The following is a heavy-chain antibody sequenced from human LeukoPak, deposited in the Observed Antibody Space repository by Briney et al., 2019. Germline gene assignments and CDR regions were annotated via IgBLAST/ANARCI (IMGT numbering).Heavy chain of an antibody. V-gene: IGHV4-61*02. J-gene: IGHJ5*02. CDR2: IYTTGST. Sequence: SQTLSLTCTVSGDSISSGTYFWSCIRQPAGEGLECIGRIYTTGSTNYNPSLKSRVTISVDTSKNQFSLKLSSVTAADTAVYYCARGDSSGPIWFDPWGQGTLVTVSS. CDR1: GDSISSGTYF. D-gene: IGHD3-22*01. CDR3: ARGDSSGPIWFDP.